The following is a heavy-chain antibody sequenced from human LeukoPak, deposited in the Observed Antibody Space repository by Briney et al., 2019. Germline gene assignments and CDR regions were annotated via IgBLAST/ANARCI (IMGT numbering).Heavy chain of an antibody. D-gene: IGHD1-26*01. CDR1: GYTFTSYY. V-gene: IGHV1-46*01. Sequence: ASVKVSCKASGYTFTSYYMHWVRQAPGQGPEWMGTINPSGDSTSYAQKFQGRVTLTRDTSTSTVYMELSSLGSEDTAVYYCARERFGYTGSYYVYWGQGTLVTVSS. CDR2: INPSGDST. J-gene: IGHJ4*02. CDR3: ARERFGYTGSYYVY.